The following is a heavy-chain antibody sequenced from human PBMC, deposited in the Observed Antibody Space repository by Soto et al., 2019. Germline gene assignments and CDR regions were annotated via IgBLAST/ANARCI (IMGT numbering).Heavy chain of an antibody. Sequence: ESGGGVVQPGTSLRLSCAASGFTFSSYGMHWVRQAPGKGLEWVTIISYDGSNKYYADSVKGRFTISRDNSKNPVYLQMNSLRAEDTAVYYCARGGYYYVDPYIYWGQGTLVTVSS. CDR2: ISYDGSNK. V-gene: IGHV3-30*03. D-gene: IGHD3-22*01. CDR1: GFTFSSYG. CDR3: ARGGYYYVDPYIY. J-gene: IGHJ4*02.